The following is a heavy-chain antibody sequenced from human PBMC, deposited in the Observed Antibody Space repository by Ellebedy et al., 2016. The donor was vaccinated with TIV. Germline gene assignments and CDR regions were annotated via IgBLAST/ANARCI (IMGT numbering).Heavy chain of an antibody. J-gene: IGHJ5*02. Sequence: GGSLRLXCAASGFTFTNYAMNWVRQAPGKGLEWVSTISVSGGPTYYADSVKGRFSISRDDSKNTVYLQMNSLRADDTAVYYCAKGGTRFDPWGQGTLVTVSS. D-gene: IGHD3-16*01. CDR3: AKGGTRFDP. CDR1: GFTFTNYA. CDR2: ISVSGGPT. V-gene: IGHV3-23*01.